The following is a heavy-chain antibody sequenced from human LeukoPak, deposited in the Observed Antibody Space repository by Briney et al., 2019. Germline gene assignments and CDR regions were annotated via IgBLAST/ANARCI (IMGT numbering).Heavy chain of an antibody. CDR3: ARQKVDTGGFDY. J-gene: IGHJ4*02. Sequence: PSETLSLTCTVSGGSISSYYWSWIRQPPGKGLEWIGYIYYSGSTNYKPSLKSRVTISVDTSKNQLSLKLRSVTAADTAVYYCARQKVDTGGFDYWGQGTLVTVSS. V-gene: IGHV4-59*08. CDR1: GGSISSYY. D-gene: IGHD5-18*01. CDR2: IYYSGST.